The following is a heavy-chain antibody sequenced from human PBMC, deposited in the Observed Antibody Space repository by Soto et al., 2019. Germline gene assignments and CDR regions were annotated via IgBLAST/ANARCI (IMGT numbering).Heavy chain of an antibody. Sequence: PGGSLRLSCAASGFTFSDYAMSWVRQPPRKGLDWISAIGGGGITTYYADSVKGRFTISRDNSKNILYLEMNSLTVDDTAVYYCAKGSGGYRPYYFDFWGQGTPVTSPQ. CDR3: AKGSGGYRPYYFDF. D-gene: IGHD3-22*01. CDR2: IGGGGITT. J-gene: IGHJ4*02. V-gene: IGHV3-23*01. CDR1: GFTFSDYA.